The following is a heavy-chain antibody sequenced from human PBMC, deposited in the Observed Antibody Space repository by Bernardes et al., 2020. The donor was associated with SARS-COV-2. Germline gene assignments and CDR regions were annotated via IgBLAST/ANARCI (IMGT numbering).Heavy chain of an antibody. J-gene: IGHJ6*02. Sequence: SVKVYGKASGYTFTSYGISWVRQAPGQGLERMGWISAYNGNTNYAQKLQGRVTMTTDTSTSTAYMELRSLRSDDTAVYYCARGLEYSSSSSVYYYGMDVWGQGTTVTVSS. V-gene: IGHV1-18*01. CDR3: ARGLEYSSSSSVYYYGMDV. CDR2: ISAYNGNT. D-gene: IGHD6-6*01. CDR1: GYTFTSYG.